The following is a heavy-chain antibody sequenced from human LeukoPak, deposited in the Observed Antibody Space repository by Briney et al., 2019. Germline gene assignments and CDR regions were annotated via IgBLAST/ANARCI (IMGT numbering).Heavy chain of an antibody. CDR1: GFTFSSYE. CDR2: AISKTDGGTT. D-gene: IGHD1-26*01. CDR3: TTDLRWELSFHY. V-gene: IGHV3-15*01. J-gene: IGHJ4*02. Sequence: PGGSLRLSCAASGFTFSSYEMNWVRQAPGKGLECVGRAISKTDGGTTDYAAPVKGRFTISRDDSKNTLYLQMNSLKTEDTAVYYCTTDLRWELSFHYWGQGTLVTVSS.